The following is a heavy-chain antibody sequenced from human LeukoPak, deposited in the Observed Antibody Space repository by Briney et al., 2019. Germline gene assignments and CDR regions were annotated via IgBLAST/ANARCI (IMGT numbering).Heavy chain of an antibody. Sequence: AGGSLRLSCAASGFTFSSYSMNWVRQAPGKGLEWVAVISYDGSNKYYADSVKGRFTISRDNSKNTLYLQMNSLRAEDTAVYYCARGRPFDYWGQGTLVTVSS. CDR1: GFTFSSYS. V-gene: IGHV3-30*03. J-gene: IGHJ4*02. CDR3: ARGRPFDY. CDR2: ISYDGSNK.